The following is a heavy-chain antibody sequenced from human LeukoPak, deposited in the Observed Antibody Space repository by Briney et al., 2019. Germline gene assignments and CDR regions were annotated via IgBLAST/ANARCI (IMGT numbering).Heavy chain of an antibody. CDR2: IHPSGSST. J-gene: IGHJ4*02. CDR1: GYTFTSNN. V-gene: IGHV1-46*01. D-gene: IGHD6-13*01. CDR3: ARDQRGIAAVESDY. Sequence: GPPKVSPMASGYTFTSNNLYWVRQTPQQGLEWMGIIHPSGSSTSYAQKFQGRVTMTRDMSTSTVYMELSSLRSEDTAVYYCARDQRGIAAVESDYRGQGTLVTVSS.